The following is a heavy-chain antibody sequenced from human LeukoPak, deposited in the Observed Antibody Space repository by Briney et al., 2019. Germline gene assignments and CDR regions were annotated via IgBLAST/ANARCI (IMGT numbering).Heavy chain of an antibody. CDR2: TYYSGST. J-gene: IGHJ3*02. CDR1: GGSLSSSSYY. Sequence: SETLSLTCTVSGGSLSSSSYYWGWLRQPPGKGLEWIGTTYYSGSTYYNPSLKSRVTISVDTSKNQFSLKLSSVTAADTAVYYCARQLRYIDWLLYHGAFDIWGQGTMVTVSS. CDR3: ARQLRYIDWLLYHGAFDI. V-gene: IGHV4-39*07. D-gene: IGHD3-9*01.